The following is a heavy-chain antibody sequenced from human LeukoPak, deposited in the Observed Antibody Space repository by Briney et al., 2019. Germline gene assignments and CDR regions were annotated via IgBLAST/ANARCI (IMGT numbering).Heavy chain of an antibody. CDR3: ARDAGAGTTSHRYFYYYYGLDV. J-gene: IGHJ6*02. V-gene: IGHV4-61*01. CDR2: VSDTGST. CDR1: GGSVSSGTYY. D-gene: IGHD1-14*01. Sequence: SETLSLTCTVSGGSVSSGTYYWSWIRQPPGKGLEWIGCVSDTGSTNYQPSLKSRVTISVDTSKNQFSLKLRSVTAADTAVYYCARDAGAGTTSHRYFYYYYGLDVWGQGTTVTVSS.